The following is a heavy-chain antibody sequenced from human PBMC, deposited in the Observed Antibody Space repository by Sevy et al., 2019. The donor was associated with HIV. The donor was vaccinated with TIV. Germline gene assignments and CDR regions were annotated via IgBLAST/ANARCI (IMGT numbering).Heavy chain of an antibody. CDR3: ARESIAVAGIGYYFDS. Sequence: GGSLRLSCAASGFSFSIYWMSWVRQAPGKGLEWVATMKQDGSEEDYADSVKGRFTISRDNSKTTLYLQMNSLRAEDTAVYYCARESIAVAGIGYYFDSWGQGTLVTVSS. CDR2: MKQDGSEE. D-gene: IGHD6-19*01. J-gene: IGHJ4*02. CDR1: GFSFSIYW. V-gene: IGHV3-7*01.